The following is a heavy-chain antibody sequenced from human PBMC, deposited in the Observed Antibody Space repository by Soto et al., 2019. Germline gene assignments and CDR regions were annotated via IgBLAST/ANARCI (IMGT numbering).Heavy chain of an antibody. CDR1: GFTFNNYA. D-gene: IGHD3-10*01. Sequence: EVQLLESGGGLVQPGGSLRLSCAASGFTFNNYAMTWVRQAPGKGLEWVSAISGGGDTTSYADSVKGRFTVSRDGSKNTLYLQTSGLRAEDTALYYCAKGRGGSGSLTPRVDFWGQGTLVTVSS. CDR2: ISGGGDTT. V-gene: IGHV3-23*01. J-gene: IGHJ4*02. CDR3: AKGRGGSGSLTPRVDF.